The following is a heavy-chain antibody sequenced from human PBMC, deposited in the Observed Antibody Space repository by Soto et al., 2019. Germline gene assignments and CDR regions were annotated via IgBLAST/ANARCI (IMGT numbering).Heavy chain of an antibody. D-gene: IGHD6-19*01. Sequence: ASVPGAWPGAGSSLPGDGVGWGRQAPGQGLEWMGWISAYNGNTNYAQKLQGRVTMTTDTSTSTAYMELRSLRSDDTAVYYCAREQWLDAGIVTRYYYYGMDVWGQGTTVTV. CDR1: GSSLPGDG. CDR3: AREQWLDAGIVTRYYYYGMDV. CDR2: ISAYNGNT. J-gene: IGHJ6*02. V-gene: IGHV1-18*01.